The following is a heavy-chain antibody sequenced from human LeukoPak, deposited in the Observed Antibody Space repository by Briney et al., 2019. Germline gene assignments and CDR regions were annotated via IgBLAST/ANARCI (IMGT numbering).Heavy chain of an antibody. CDR3: TTVTLRPVGL. D-gene: IGHD3-10*01. V-gene: IGHV3-15*05. Sequence: GGSLRLSCAASGFSFSRAWMSWVRQAPGKGLEWDGRIKSKSDGGTTDYAAPVKGRFTISRDDSNNTLFLQVNSLKIEDTAVYYCTTVTLRPVGLWGQGTLVTVSS. CDR2: IKSKSDGGTT. J-gene: IGHJ4*02. CDR1: GFSFSRAW.